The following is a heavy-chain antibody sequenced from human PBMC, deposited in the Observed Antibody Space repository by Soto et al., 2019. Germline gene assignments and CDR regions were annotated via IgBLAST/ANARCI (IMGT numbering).Heavy chain of an antibody. D-gene: IGHD1-26*01. CDR3: ARLGSDGTYYAPFDH. CDR2: GST. J-gene: IGHJ4*02. Sequence: GSTNYNPSLKNRLTISIDTSKSQFSLKLSSVTAADTAVYYCARLGSDGTYYAPFDHWGQGTLVTVSS. V-gene: IGHV4-61*07.